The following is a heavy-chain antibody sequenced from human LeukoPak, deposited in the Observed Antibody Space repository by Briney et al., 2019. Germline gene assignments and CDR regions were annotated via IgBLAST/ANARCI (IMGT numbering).Heavy chain of an antibody. CDR1: GGSINSGY. Sequence: SEKDSLTCSVSGGSINSGYWSWTREPPGKGLEWIGLLYPSGCTNYLRRLESRVTISVDTSSTQFSLKLSSMTAADTAVYYCAGGHYPLEYWGQGT. V-gene: IGHV4-59*01. CDR3: AGGHYPLEY. J-gene: IGHJ4*02. CDR2: LYPSGCT. D-gene: IGHD1-26*01.